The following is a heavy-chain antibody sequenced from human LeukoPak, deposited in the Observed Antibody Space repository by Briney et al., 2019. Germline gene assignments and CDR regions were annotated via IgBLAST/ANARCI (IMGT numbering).Heavy chain of an antibody. CDR3: TRGPSMVRGVLV. D-gene: IGHD3-10*01. CDR2: ISSSSRYI. Sequence: GGSLRLSCEASGFIFRNYSMNWVRQSPGKGLEWVSSISSSSRYIYYADSMKGRFTISRDNAKNSLYLQMNSLRAEDTAVYYCTRGPSMVRGVLVWGQGTLVTVSS. J-gene: IGHJ4*02. CDR1: GFIFRNYS. V-gene: IGHV3-21*01.